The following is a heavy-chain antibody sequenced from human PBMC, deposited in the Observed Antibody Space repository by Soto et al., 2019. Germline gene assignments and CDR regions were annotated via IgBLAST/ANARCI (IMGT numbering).Heavy chain of an antibody. Sequence: PSETLSLTCTVSGGSISSYYWSWIRQPPGKGLEWIGYIYYSGSTNYNPSLKSRVTISVDTSKNQFSLKLSSVTAADTAVYYCARVKKPRLKYCSSSVHWFDPWGQGTLVTVSS. V-gene: IGHV4-59*01. CDR2: IYYSGST. J-gene: IGHJ5*02. D-gene: IGHD6-6*01. CDR3: ARVKKPRLKYCSSSVHWFDP. CDR1: GGSISSYY.